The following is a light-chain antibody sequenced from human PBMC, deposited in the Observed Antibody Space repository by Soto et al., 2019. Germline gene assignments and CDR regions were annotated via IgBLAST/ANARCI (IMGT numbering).Light chain of an antibody. CDR1: SSDVGGYNY. Sequence: QSALTQPASMSGSPGQSITISCTGTSSDVGGYNYVSWYQQHPGKAPKLMIYEVNNRPSGVSNRFSGSKSGNTASLTISGLQAEDEADYYCNSYTSSSTRVFGGGTKLTVL. J-gene: IGLJ2*01. V-gene: IGLV2-14*01. CDR3: NSYTSSSTRV. CDR2: EVN.